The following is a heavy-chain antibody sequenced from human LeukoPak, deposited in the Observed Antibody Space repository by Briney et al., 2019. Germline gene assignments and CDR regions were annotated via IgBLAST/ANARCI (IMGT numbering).Heavy chain of an antibody. CDR1: GYSFPNFW. CDR3: ARHRKNSNYYYMDV. CDR2: IYPGDSDT. J-gene: IGHJ6*03. Sequence: GESLKISCKASGYSFPNFWIGWVRQMPGRGLEWMAIIYPGDSDTRYSPSFQGQVTISADKSISTAYLQWSSLKASDTAMYYCARHRKNSNYYYMDVWGKGTTVTVSS. D-gene: IGHD4-11*01. V-gene: IGHV5-51*01.